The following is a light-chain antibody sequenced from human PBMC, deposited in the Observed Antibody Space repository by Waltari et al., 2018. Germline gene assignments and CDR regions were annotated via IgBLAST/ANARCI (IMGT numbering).Light chain of an antibody. CDR3: NSCAGSSSWV. CDR1: SSDIGFYKS. CDR2: HVS. J-gene: IGLJ3*02. Sequence: QAALTQPAPVSGSPGQSITIPCTGTSSDIGFYKSVSWYQQHPGKAPKLMIYHVSERPAGVSNRFSCSKSGSTAALTISGLQAEDEADYYCNSCAGSSSWVCGGGTKLTVL. V-gene: IGLV2-14*03.